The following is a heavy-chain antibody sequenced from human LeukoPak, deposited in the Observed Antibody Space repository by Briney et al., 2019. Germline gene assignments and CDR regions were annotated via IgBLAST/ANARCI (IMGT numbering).Heavy chain of an antibody. CDR3: ARDRPIVATIIFPPDY. D-gene: IGHD5-12*01. CDR1: GGTFSSYG. V-gene: IGHV1-69*06. CDR2: IIPIYASS. J-gene: IGHJ4*02. Sequence: SVKVSCKASGGTFSSYGVAWVRQAPGQGLEWMGGIIPIYASSNYARKFQGRVTITADKYTGTAYMELSRLRSDDTAVYYCARDRPIVATIIFPPDYWGQGTLVTVSS.